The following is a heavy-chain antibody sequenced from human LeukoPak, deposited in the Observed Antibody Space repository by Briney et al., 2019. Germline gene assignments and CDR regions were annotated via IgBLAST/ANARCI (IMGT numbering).Heavy chain of an antibody. CDR3: AKDRCSNGIGCYYYYMDV. Sequence: GGSLRLSCATSGFTFSSYGMHWVRQAPGKGLEWVAYIQYDGSNEQYAHSVKGRFRISRDSSKNILYLQMNSLRAEDTAVYYCAKDRCSNGIGCYYYYMDVWGKGTTVTISS. J-gene: IGHJ6*03. V-gene: IGHV3-30*02. CDR2: IQYDGSNE. CDR1: GFTFSSYG. D-gene: IGHD2-8*01.